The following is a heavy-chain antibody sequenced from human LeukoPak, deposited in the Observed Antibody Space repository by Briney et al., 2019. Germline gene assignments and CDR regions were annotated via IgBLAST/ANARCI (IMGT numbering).Heavy chain of an antibody. CDR3: ARRDYYGSGSYSY. J-gene: IGHJ4*02. D-gene: IGHD3-10*01. CDR2: IYYSGTT. CDR1: GGSMSSYY. Sequence: PSETLSLTCTVSGGSMSSYYWSWIRQPPGKGLEWIGYIYYSGTTNYNPSLKSRVTISVDTSKNQFSMQLSSVTAADTAVYYCARRDYYGSGSYSYWGQGTLVTVSS. V-gene: IGHV4-59*01.